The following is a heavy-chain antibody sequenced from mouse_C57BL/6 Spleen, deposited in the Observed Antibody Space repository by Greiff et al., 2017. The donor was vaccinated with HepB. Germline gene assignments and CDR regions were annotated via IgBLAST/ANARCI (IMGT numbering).Heavy chain of an antibody. D-gene: IGHD1-1*01. CDR1: GYSFTDYN. CDR3: SGIYYYGSSYERAYAMDY. J-gene: IGHJ4*01. Sequence: VHVKQSGPELVKPGASVKISCKASGYSFTDYNMNWVKQSNGKSLEWIGVINPNYGTTSYNQKFKGKATLTVDQSSSTAYMQLNSLTSEDSAVYYCSGIYYYGSSYERAYAMDYWGQGTSVTVSS. CDR2: INPNYGTT. V-gene: IGHV1-39*01.